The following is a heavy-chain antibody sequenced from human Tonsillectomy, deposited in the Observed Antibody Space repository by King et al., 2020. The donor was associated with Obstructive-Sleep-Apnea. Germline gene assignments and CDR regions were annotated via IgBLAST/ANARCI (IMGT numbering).Heavy chain of an antibody. CDR3: ARTAGGFDY. V-gene: IGHV3-21*01. CDR1: GFTFSTYR. CDR2: FSSLSSYT. D-gene: IGHD6-13*01. Sequence: VQLVESGGGLGKPGGSLRLSFASSGFTFSTYRMNWVRQAPGKGLEWGASFSSLSSYTYYADSVKGRLTISRDNAKNSLYLPINSLRAEDTAVYYCARTAGGFDYWGQGTLVTVSS. J-gene: IGHJ4*02.